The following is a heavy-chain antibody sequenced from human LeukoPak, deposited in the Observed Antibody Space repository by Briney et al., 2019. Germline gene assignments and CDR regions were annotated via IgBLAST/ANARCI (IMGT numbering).Heavy chain of an antibody. V-gene: IGHV3-30-3*02. CDR1: GFTFSSYA. J-gene: IGHJ4*02. CDR2: MSSDGSKK. D-gene: IGHD4-17*01. Sequence: GGSLRLSCAASGFTFSSYAMHWVRQAPGKGLQWVAVMSSDGSKKYYADSVKGRFTISRDNSKNTLYLQMNSLRAEDTAVYYCAKKFTGTTVISGDYFDYWGQGTLVTVSS. CDR3: AKKFTGTTVISGDYFDY.